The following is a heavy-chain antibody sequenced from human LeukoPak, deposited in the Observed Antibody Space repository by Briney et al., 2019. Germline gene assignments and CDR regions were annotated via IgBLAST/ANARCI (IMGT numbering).Heavy chain of an antibody. CDR3: ARGSRRITMVRGVIPAGFDY. D-gene: IGHD3-10*01. Sequence: SETLSLTCAVYGGSFSGYYWSWIRQPPGKGLEWIGEINHSGSTYYNPSLKSRVTISVDRSKNQFSLKLSSVTAADTAVYYCARGSRRITMVRGVIPAGFDYWGQGTLVTVSS. CDR1: GGSFSGYY. J-gene: IGHJ4*02. V-gene: IGHV4-34*01. CDR2: INHSGST.